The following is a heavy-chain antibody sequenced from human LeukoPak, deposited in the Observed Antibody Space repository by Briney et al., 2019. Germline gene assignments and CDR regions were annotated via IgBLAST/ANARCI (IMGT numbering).Heavy chain of an antibody. CDR1: GVSFSGYY. D-gene: IGHD6-6*01. V-gene: IGHV4-34*01. CDR3: ARGRVVYSSSARWFDP. J-gene: IGHJ5*02. CDR2: INHSGST. Sequence: SETLSLTGAVYGVSFSGYYWSWIRQPPGKGLEWIGEINHSGSTNYNPSLKSRVTISVDTSKNPFSLKLSSVTAADTAVYYCARGRVVYSSSARWFDPWGQGTLVTVSS.